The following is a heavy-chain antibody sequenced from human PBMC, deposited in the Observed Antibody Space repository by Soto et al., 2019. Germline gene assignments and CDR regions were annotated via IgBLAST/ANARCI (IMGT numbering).Heavy chain of an antibody. V-gene: IGHV3-30-3*01. CDR1: GLTLSSYA. CDR2: ISYDGSNK. Sequence: ESGGGVVQPGRSLRLSCAASGLTLSSYAMHWVRQAPGKGLEWVAVISYDGSNKYYADSVKGRFTISRENSKNTLYLQMNSLSAEDTAVYYCASGITMARGVIIDYVDYWGQGTLVTVSS. J-gene: IGHJ4*02. CDR3: ASGITMARGVIIDYVDY. D-gene: IGHD3-10*01.